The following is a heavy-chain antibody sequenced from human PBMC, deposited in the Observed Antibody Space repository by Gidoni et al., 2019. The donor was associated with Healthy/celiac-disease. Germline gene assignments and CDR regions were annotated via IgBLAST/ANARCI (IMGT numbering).Heavy chain of an antibody. CDR2: ISSSSSYI. Sequence: EVQLVESGGGLVKPGGSLRLSCAASGFPFSSYSMNWVRQAPGKGLEWVSSISSSSSYIYYADSVKGRFTISRDNAKNSLYLQMNSLRAEDTAVYYCAREGGATGWFDPWGQGTLVTVSS. J-gene: IGHJ5*02. CDR1: GFPFSSYS. V-gene: IGHV3-21*01. CDR3: AREGGATGWFDP.